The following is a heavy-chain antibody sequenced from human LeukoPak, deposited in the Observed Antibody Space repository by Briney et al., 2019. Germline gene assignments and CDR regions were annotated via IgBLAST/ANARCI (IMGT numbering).Heavy chain of an antibody. CDR1: GGSISSSSYY. Sequence: SETLSLTCTVSGGSISSSSYYWGWIRQPPGKGLEWIGSIYYSGSTYYNPSLKSRVTISVDTSKNQFSLKLSSVTAADTAVYYCARDERGSYLGNWFDPWGQGTLVTVSS. V-gene: IGHV4-39*07. CDR3: ARDERGSYLGNWFDP. J-gene: IGHJ5*02. CDR2: IYYSGST. D-gene: IGHD1-26*01.